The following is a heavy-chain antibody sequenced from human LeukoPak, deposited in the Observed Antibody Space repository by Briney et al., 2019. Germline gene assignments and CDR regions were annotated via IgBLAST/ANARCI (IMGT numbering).Heavy chain of an antibody. CDR2: INHSGST. CDR3: ARGVGATGSYNWFDP. J-gene: IGHJ5*02. V-gene: IGHV4-34*01. D-gene: IGHD1-26*01. Sequence: SETLSLTCAVYGGSFSGYYWSWIRQPPGKGLEWIGEINHSGSTNHNPSLKSRVTISVDTSKNQFSLKLSSVTAADTAVYYCARGVGATGSYNWFDPWGQGTLVTVSS. CDR1: GGSFSGYY.